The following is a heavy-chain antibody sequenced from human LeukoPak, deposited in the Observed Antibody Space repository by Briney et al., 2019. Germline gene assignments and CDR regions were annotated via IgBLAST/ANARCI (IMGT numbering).Heavy chain of an antibody. D-gene: IGHD5-18*01. V-gene: IGHV4-61*02. J-gene: IGHJ4*01. CDR2: IYTSGST. CDR3: ARPLGYSYGTIDY. CDR1: GGSISSGSYY. Sequence: MTSETLSLTCTVAGGSISSGSYYWSWIRQPAGNGLDWIGRIYTSGSTNYNPSLKSRVTISVDTSKNQFSRTLSAVTAAVTAVDSCARPLGYSYGTIDYWGQGTLVTVSS.